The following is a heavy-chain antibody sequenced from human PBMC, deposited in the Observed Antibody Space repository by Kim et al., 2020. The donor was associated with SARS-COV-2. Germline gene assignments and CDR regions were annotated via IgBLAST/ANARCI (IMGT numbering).Heavy chain of an antibody. J-gene: IGHJ3*02. CDR2: IIPIFGTA. V-gene: IGHV1-69*13. D-gene: IGHD5-12*01. Sequence: SVKVSCKASGGTFSSYAISWVRQAPGQGLEWMGGIIPIFGTANYAQKFQGRVTITADESTSTAYMELSSLRSEDTAVYYCARGGYLGYDLRHDAFDIWGQGTMVTVSS. CDR1: GGTFSSYA. CDR3: ARGGYLGYDLRHDAFDI.